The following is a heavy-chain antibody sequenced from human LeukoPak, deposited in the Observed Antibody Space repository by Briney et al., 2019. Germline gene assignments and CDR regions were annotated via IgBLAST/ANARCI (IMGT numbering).Heavy chain of an antibody. Sequence: PGGPLRLSCAASGFTFSSYAMSWVRQAPGKGLEWVSAIGGSGGSTYYADSVKGRFTISRDNSKNTLYLQMNSLRAEDTAVYYCAKVALFTVGAAFDYWGQGTLVTVSS. J-gene: IGHJ4*02. CDR3: AKVALFTVGAAFDY. CDR2: IGGSGGST. V-gene: IGHV3-23*01. CDR1: GFTFSSYA. D-gene: IGHD2-15*01.